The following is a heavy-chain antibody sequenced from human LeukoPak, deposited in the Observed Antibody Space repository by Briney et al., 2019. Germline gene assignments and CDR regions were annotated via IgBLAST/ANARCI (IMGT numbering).Heavy chain of an antibody. CDR1: GGTFSSYA. D-gene: IGHD4/OR15-4a*01. J-gene: IGHJ4*02. Sequence: ASVKVSCTASGGTFSSYAISWVRQAPGQGLEWMGGIIPIFGTANYAQKLQGRVTITADESTSTASMELSSLRSEDTAVYYCARDGHYGGLDYWGQGTLVTVSS. V-gene: IGHV1-69*13. CDR2: IIPIFGTA. CDR3: ARDGHYGGLDY.